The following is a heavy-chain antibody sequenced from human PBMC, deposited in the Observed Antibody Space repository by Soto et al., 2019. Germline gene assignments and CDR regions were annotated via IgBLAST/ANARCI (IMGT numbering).Heavy chain of an antibody. D-gene: IGHD3-22*01. CDR1: GGSISSGGYY. J-gene: IGHJ5*02. V-gene: IGHV4-31*03. Sequence: QVQLQESGPGLVKPSQTLSLTCTVSGGSISSGGYYWSWIRQHPGKGLEWIGYIYYSGSTYYNPSNKSRVTIAVDKSKNQFSLKLRSVTAADTAVYYCAISSGYADWFDPWGQGTLVTVSS. CDR3: AISSGYADWFDP. CDR2: IYYSGST.